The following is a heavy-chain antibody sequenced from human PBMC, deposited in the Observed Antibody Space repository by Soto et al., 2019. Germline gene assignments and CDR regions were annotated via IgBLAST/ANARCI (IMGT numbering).Heavy chain of an antibody. CDR1: GGSISSGDYY. Sequence: SETLSLTCTVSGGSISSGDYYWSWIRQPPGKGLEWIGYIYYSGSTYYNPSLKSRVTISVDTSKNQFSLKLSSVTAADTAVYYCARVLVPAAIWFDPGGQGTLVTGS. V-gene: IGHV4-30-4*01. D-gene: IGHD2-2*01. CDR2: IYYSGST. J-gene: IGHJ5*02. CDR3: ARVLVPAAIWFDP.